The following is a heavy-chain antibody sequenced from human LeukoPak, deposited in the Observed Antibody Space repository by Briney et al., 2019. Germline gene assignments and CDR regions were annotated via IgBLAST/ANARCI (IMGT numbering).Heavy chain of an antibody. D-gene: IGHD1-7*01. CDR1: GGPFSSYT. Sequence: GASVKVSCKASGGPFSSYTISWVRQAPVQGLEWMGRIIPILGIANYAQKFQGRVTITADKSTSTAYMELSSLRSEDTAVYYCARVAGTTLDYWGQGTLVTVSS. V-gene: IGHV1-69*02. CDR3: ARVAGTTLDY. CDR2: IIPILGIA. J-gene: IGHJ4*02.